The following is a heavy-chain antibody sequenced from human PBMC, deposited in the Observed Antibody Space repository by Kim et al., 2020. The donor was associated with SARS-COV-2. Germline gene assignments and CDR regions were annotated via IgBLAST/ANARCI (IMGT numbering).Heavy chain of an antibody. Sequence: ASVKVSCKASGYTFTGYYMHWVRQAPGQGLEWMGWINPNSGGTNYAQKFRGWVTMTRDTSISTAYMELSRLRSDDTAVYYCARDNWGSPGSFYGMDVWGQGTTVTVSS. J-gene: IGHJ6*02. CDR1: GYTFTGYY. D-gene: IGHD7-27*01. CDR3: ARDNWGSPGSFYGMDV. V-gene: IGHV1-2*04. CDR2: INPNSGGT.